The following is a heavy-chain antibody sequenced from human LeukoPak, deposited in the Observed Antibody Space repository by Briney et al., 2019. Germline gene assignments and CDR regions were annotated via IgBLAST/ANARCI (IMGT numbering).Heavy chain of an antibody. J-gene: IGHJ3*02. V-gene: IGHV1-18*01. CDR1: GYTFSNYG. CDR2: ISIYNGIT. CDR3: ARDSVDLTGTSWEAFDI. D-gene: IGHD1-7*01. Sequence: GASVKVSCKASGYTFSNYGISWVRQAPGQGLEWMAWISIYNGITNYAQNFRGRVTMTTDTSTNSTYMELRSLRSDDTAVYFCARDSVDLTGTSWEAFDIWGQGTAVTVS.